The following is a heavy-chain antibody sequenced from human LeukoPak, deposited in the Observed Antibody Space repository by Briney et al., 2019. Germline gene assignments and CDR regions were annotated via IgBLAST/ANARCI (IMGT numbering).Heavy chain of an antibody. CDR2: IRYDGCNK. CDR1: GFTFSSYG. D-gene: IGHD6-6*01. CDR3: AKTNGGAARYYFDY. V-gene: IGHV3-30*02. J-gene: IGHJ4*02. Sequence: PGGSLRLSCAASGFTFSSYGMHWVRQAPGKGLEWVAFIRYDGCNKYYADSVKGRFTISRDNSKNTLYLQMNSLRAEDTAVYYCAKTNGGAARYYFDYWGQGTLVTVSS.